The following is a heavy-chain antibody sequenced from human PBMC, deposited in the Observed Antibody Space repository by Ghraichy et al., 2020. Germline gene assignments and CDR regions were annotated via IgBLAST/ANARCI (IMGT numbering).Heavy chain of an antibody. V-gene: IGHV4-61*02. CDR3: ARDGHGTGGDGFDI. CDR2: IYTTGNT. Sequence: SETLSLTCTVSGGSISSGTHHWSWIRQPAGKGLEWIGRIYTTGNTNYNPSLKGRVTISGDASKNQFSLKLSSVTAADTAVYYCARDGHGTGGDGFDIWGQGTMVTVSS. CDR1: GGSISSGTHH. D-gene: IGHD1-1*01. J-gene: IGHJ3*02.